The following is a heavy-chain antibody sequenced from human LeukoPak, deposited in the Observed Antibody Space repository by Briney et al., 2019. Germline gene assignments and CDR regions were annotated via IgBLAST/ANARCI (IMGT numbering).Heavy chain of an antibody. CDR1: GFTFSNHA. CDR3: ANSSWEMGFDY. D-gene: IGHD5-24*01. CDR2: LDPTSTYI. J-gene: IGHJ4*02. Sequence: PGGSLRLSCAASGFTFSNHAMSWVRLVSGKGLEWVSALDPTSTYIFYGDSVKGRFTVSRDNSRNTLFLHMNGLRAEDTAVYYCANSSWEMGFDYWGQGTLVTVSS. V-gene: IGHV3-23*05.